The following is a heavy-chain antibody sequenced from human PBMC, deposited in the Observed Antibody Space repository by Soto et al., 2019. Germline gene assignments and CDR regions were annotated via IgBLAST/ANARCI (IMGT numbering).Heavy chain of an antibody. J-gene: IGHJ4*02. CDR2: IRSKANSYAT. V-gene: IGHV3-73*01. CDR3: TRDELYDSSGYYLFDY. Sequence: EVQLVESGGGLVQPGGSLKLSCAASGLTFSGSAMHWVRQASGKGLEWVGRIRSKANSYATSYAASVKGRFTISRDDSKNTAYLQMNSLKTEDTPVYYCTRDELYDSSGYYLFDYWGQGTLVTVSS. CDR1: GLTFSGSA. D-gene: IGHD3-22*01.